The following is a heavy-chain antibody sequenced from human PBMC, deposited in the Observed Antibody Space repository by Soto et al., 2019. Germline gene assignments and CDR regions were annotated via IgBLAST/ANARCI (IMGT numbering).Heavy chain of an antibody. Sequence: SETLSLTCAVPGYSISTYNWWGWIRQPPGKGLEWIGYIYYTGTIYYNLSLKSRVTMSVDTAKDQFSLKLSSVTAADTAVYYCARTLRLKTGHLDYWGQGALVTVSS. CDR3: ARTLRLKTGHLDY. CDR1: GYSISTYNW. V-gene: IGHV4-28*05. D-gene: IGHD3-9*01. CDR2: IYYTGTI. J-gene: IGHJ4*02.